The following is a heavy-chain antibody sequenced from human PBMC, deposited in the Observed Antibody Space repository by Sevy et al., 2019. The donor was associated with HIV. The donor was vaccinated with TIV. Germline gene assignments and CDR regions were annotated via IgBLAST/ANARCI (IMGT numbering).Heavy chain of an antibody. Sequence: GGSLRLSCAASGFTFSSYSMNWVRHAPGKGLEWVSSISSSSSYIYYADSVKGRFTISRDNAKNSLYLQMNSLRAEDTAVYYCARDCGIAAAGPYYFDYWGQGTLVTVSS. CDR1: GFTFSSYS. D-gene: IGHD6-13*01. J-gene: IGHJ4*02. V-gene: IGHV3-21*01. CDR3: ARDCGIAAAGPYYFDY. CDR2: ISSSSSYI.